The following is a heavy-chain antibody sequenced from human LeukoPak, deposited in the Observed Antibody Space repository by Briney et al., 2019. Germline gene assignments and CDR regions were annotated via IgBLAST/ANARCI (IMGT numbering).Heavy chain of an antibody. D-gene: IGHD1-26*01. Sequence: GGSLRLSCAASGFTVSSNYMSWVRQAPGXGLEWVSVIYSGGSTYYADSVKGRFTISRDNSKNTLYLQMNSLRAEDTAVYYCARLVGATQSDAFDIWGQGTMVTVSS. V-gene: IGHV3-53*01. CDR1: GFTVSSNY. CDR3: ARLVGATQSDAFDI. J-gene: IGHJ3*02. CDR2: IYSGGST.